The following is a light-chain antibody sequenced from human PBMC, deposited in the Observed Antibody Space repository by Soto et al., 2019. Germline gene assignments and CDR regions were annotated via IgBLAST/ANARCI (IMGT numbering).Light chain of an antibody. J-gene: IGKJ1*01. V-gene: IGKV1-5*01. Sequence: DIQLTQSPSSLSASVGDRITITCRASQSITNRLAWYQQKAGKAPKVLIYDASNLEYGVPSRFSGSGFGTEFTLTISSLQPDDFATYYCQHYGGMWTFGQGTKVDIK. CDR1: QSITNR. CDR3: QHYGGMWT. CDR2: DAS.